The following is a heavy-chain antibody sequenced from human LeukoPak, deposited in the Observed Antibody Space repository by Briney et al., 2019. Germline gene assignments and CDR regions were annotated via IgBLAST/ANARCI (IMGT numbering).Heavy chain of an antibody. J-gene: IGHJ5*02. CDR3: ARGDGGHVLRFLEWTTLNWFDP. Sequence: PSETLSLTCTVSGGSISSSSYYWGWIRQPPGKGLEWIGSIYYSGSTYYNPSLKSRVTISVDTSKNQFSLKLSSVTAADTAVYYCARGDGGHVLRFLEWTTLNWFDPWGQGTLVTVSS. CDR1: GGSISSSSYY. V-gene: IGHV4-39*01. CDR2: IYYSGST. D-gene: IGHD3-3*01.